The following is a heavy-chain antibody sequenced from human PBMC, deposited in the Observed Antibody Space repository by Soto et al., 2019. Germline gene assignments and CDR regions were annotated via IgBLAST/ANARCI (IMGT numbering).Heavy chain of an antibody. V-gene: IGHV1-58*02. D-gene: IGHD2-21*02. CDR3: AAMDSSVVVTAGNDAFDI. Sequence: SVKVSCKASGFTFTSSAMQWVRQARGQRLEWIGWIVVGSGNTNYAQKFQERVTITRDMSTSTAYMELSSLRSEDTAVYYCAAMDSSVVVTAGNDAFDIWGQGTMVIVSS. J-gene: IGHJ3*02. CDR2: IVVGSGNT. CDR1: GFTFTSSA.